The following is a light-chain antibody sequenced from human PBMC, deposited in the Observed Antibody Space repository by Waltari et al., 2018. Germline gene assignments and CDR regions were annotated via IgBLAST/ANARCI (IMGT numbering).Light chain of an antibody. CDR3: GTWDSSLSGAV. V-gene: IGLV1-51*02. CDR2: EDS. Sequence: QSVLTQPPSVSAAPGQRVTISCSGGHSNIGNNYVSWYRQFPGTATKLLIYEDSERPSGVPGRFSGSKSGTSATLDITGLQAGDEADYYCGTWDSSLSGAVFGGGTHLTVL. J-gene: IGLJ7*01. CDR1: HSNIGNNY.